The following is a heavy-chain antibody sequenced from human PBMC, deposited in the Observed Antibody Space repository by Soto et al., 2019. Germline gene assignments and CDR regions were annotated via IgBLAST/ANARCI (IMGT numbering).Heavy chain of an antibody. CDR1: GYSFTSYW. CDR3: ATASGDFWSGYRMDV. J-gene: IGHJ6*02. Sequence: PGESLKISCKGSGYSFTSYWISWVRQMPGKGLEWMGRTDPSDSYTNYSPSFQGHVTISADKSISTAYLQWSSLKASDTAMYYCATASGDFWSGYRMDVWGQGTTVTVSS. V-gene: IGHV5-10-1*01. CDR2: TDPSDSYT. D-gene: IGHD3-3*01.